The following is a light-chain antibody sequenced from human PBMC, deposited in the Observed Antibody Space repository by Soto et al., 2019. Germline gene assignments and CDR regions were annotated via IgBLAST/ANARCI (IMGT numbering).Light chain of an antibody. CDR2: GAS. V-gene: IGKV3-15*01. J-gene: IGKJ1*01. CDR3: QQYHYWWT. Sequence: VLTQSQDTLSLSPGERDTLSCRASQSVSNNYLAWYQRKPGQVPRLLIYGASNRATGVSARFSGSGSGTEFTLTISSLQSEDFAVYYCQQYHYWWTFGQGTKVDIK. CDR1: QSVSNN.